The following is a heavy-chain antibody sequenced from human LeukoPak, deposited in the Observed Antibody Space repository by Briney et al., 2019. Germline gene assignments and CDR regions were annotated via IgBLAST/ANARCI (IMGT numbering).Heavy chain of an antibody. D-gene: IGHD5-18*01. V-gene: IGHV3-7*01. CDR2: IKQDGSEK. CDR3: ARGGGYSYDMPIDY. Sequence: GGSLRLSCAASGFTFTIYCMSWVRQAPRRGLEWVANIKQDGSEKYYVDSVKGRFTIPRYNAKNSLYLEMNSLNAEDTAVYYCARGGGYSYDMPIDYWGQGTLVTVSS. CDR1: GFTFTIYC. J-gene: IGHJ4*02.